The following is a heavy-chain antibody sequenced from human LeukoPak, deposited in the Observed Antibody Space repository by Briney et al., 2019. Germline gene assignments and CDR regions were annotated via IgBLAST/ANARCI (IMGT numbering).Heavy chain of an antibody. CDR3: ARDRSQATPLLWFGDRGWFDP. V-gene: IGHV4-4*07. CDR2: IYTSGST. Sequence: PSETLSLTCTVSGGSISSYYWSWIRQPAGKGLEWIGCIYTSGSTNYNPSLKSRVTISVDTSKNQFSLKLSSVTAADTAVYYCARDRSQATPLLWFGDRGWFDPWGQGTLVTVSS. J-gene: IGHJ5*02. CDR1: GGSISSYY. D-gene: IGHD3-10*01.